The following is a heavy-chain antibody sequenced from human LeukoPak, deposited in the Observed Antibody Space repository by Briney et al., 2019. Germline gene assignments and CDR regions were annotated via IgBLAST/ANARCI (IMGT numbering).Heavy chain of an antibody. CDR2: IRSKANSYAT. CDR1: GFTFSGSA. CDR3: TITYYYDSSGYYH. D-gene: IGHD3-22*01. J-gene: IGHJ5*02. Sequence: PGGSLRLSCAASGFTFSGSAMHWVRQGYGQGLEWVGRIRSKANSYATAHAASVKGRFTISRDASKNTAYLQMNSLKTEDTAVYYCTITYYYDSSGYYHWGQGTLVTVSS. V-gene: IGHV3-73*01.